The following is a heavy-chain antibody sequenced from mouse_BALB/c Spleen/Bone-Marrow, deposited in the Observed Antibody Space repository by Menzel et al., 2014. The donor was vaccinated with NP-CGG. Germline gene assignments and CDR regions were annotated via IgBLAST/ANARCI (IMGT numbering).Heavy chain of an antibody. CDR1: GLSLTSYD. J-gene: IGHJ2*01. V-gene: IGHV2-4-1*01. D-gene: IGHD2-14*01. Sequence: QVQLQQSGPGLVQPSQSLSITCTVSGLSLTSYDVHRVRQSPGKGLEWLGGIWSGGGTDYDAAFISRLNITKDNSKSQVFFKMNSLQADDTAIYFCARKDYRYDYFDYWGQGTTLTVSS. CDR2: IWSGGGT. CDR3: ARKDYRYDYFDY.